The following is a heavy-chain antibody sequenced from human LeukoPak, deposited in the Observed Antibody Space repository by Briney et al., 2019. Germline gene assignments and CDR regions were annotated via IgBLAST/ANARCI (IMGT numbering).Heavy chain of an antibody. CDR1: GYTFTSYG. D-gene: IGHD4-17*01. V-gene: IGHV1-18*01. J-gene: IGHJ6*02. CDR2: ISAYNGNT. CDR3: ASYGDYAGLYYGMDV. Sequence: GASVKVSCKASGYTFTSYGISWVRQAPGQGLEWMGWISAYNGNTNYAQKLQGRVTMTTDTSTSTAYMELRSLRSDDTAVYYCASYGDYAGLYYGMDVWGQGTTVTVSS.